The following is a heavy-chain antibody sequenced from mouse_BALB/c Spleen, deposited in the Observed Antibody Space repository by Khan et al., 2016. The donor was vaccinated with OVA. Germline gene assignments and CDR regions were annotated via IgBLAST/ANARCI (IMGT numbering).Heavy chain of an antibody. CDR1: GFTFSSFG. CDR3: ESAYLYRYYFDQ. J-gene: IGHJ2*01. Sequence: EVKLVESGGGLVQPGGSRKLSCVASGFTFSSFGMHWVRQAPEKGLEWVAYISGDSYTIYYTDTVKGRFTISRDNPKNTMFLQMTSLRSEELAMYSGESAYLYRYYFDQWDQGTTRTVYS. CDR2: ISGDSYTI. V-gene: IGHV5-17*02.